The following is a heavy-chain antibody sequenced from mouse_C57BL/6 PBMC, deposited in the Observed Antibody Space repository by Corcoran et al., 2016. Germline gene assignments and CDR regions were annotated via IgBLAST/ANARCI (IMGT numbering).Heavy chain of an antibody. J-gene: IGHJ4*01. V-gene: IGHV3-6*01. D-gene: IGHD2-3*01. Sequence: DVQLQESGPGLVKPSQSLSLTCSVTGYSITSGYYWNWIRQFPGKKLEWMGYISYDGSNNYNPSLKKRITITSDTSKNQLFLKLNSVTTEDTATYYCARVGDGYRQLCWGQGTSVTVSA. CDR1: GYSITSGYY. CDR3: ARVGDGYRQLC. CDR2: ISYDGSN.